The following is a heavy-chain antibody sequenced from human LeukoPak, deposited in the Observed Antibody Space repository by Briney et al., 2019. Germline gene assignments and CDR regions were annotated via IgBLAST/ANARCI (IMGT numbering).Heavy chain of an antibody. J-gene: IGHJ4*02. CDR1: GGSISSGDYY. D-gene: IGHD3-9*01. CDR3: AREGEYYDILTGYSRYFDY. Sequence: SETLSLTCTVSGGSISSGDYYWSSIRQPPGKGLEWIGYIYYSGSTYYNPSLKSRDTISVDTSKNQFSLKLSSVTAADTAVYYCAREGEYYDILTGYSRYFDYWGQGTLVTVSS. CDR2: IYYSGST. V-gene: IGHV4-30-4*01.